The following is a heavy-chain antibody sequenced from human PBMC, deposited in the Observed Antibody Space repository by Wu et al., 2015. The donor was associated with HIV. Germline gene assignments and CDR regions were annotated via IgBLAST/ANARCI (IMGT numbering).Heavy chain of an antibody. CDR1: GGTFSSYA. Sequence: QVQLVQSGAEVKKPGSSVKVSCKASGGTFSSYAISWVRQAPGQGLEWMGRIIPIFGTANYAQKFQGRVTITADESTSTAYMELSSLRSEDTAVYYCARDYYDSSGYFGPKEKVYDVYWGQGTLVTVSS. D-gene: IGHD3-22*01. CDR3: ARDYYDSSGYFGPKEKVYDVY. J-gene: IGHJ4*02. V-gene: IGHV1-69*13. CDR2: IIPIFGTA.